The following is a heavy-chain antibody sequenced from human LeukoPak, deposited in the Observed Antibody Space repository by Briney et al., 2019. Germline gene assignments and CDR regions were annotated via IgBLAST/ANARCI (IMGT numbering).Heavy chain of an antibody. D-gene: IGHD3-10*01. Sequence: ASVKVSCKASGYTFTCYHMHWVRQAPGQGLQWMGRIIPNSGDTNYAQNFQGRVTMTRDMSINTAYMELSRLRSDDTAVYYCARDSSWFGGSDYWGQGTLVTVSS. CDR3: ARDSSWFGGSDY. CDR2: IIPNSGDT. CDR1: GYTFTCYH. V-gene: IGHV1-2*02. J-gene: IGHJ4*02.